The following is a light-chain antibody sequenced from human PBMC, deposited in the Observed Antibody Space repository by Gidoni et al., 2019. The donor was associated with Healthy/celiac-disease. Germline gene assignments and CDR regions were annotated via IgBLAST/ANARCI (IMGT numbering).Light chain of an antibody. J-gene: IGKJ2*01. CDR3: QQSYSTLYT. CDR1: QSISSY. Sequence: DIQMTQPPSSLSASAGDRVTITCRASQSISSYLNWYQQKPGKAPKLLIYAASSLESGVPSRFSGSGSGTEFTLTISSLQPEDFATYYCQQSYSTLYTFGQGTKLEIK. V-gene: IGKV1-39*01. CDR2: AAS.